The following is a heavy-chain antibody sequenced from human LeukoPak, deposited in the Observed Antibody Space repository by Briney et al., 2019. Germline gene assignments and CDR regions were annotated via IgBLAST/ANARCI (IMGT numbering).Heavy chain of an antibody. D-gene: IGHD2-8*01. J-gene: IGHJ3*02. CDR1: GFTYDSYS. CDR3: ARVAVFDAFDI. V-gene: IGHV3-21*01. CDR2: ISSSSSYI. Sequence: GGSLRLSCAASGFTYDSYSMNWVRQAPGKGLEWVSSISSSSSYICYADSVKGRFTISRDNAKNSLYLQMNSLRAEDTAVYYCARVAVFDAFDIWGQGTMVTVSS.